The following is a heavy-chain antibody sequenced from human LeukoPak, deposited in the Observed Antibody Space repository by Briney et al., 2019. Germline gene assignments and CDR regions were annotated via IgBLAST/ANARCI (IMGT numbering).Heavy chain of an antibody. D-gene: IGHD3-3*01. V-gene: IGHV4-39*01. CDR2: IYYSGST. CDR1: GGSISSSSYY. Sequence: PSETLSLTCTVSGGSISSSSYYWGWIRQPPWKGLEWIGSIYYSGSTYYNPSLKSRVTISVDTSKNQFSLKLSSVTAADTAVYYCASIWRGYFEWFDPWGQGTLVTVSS. CDR3: ASIWRGYFEWFDP. J-gene: IGHJ5*02.